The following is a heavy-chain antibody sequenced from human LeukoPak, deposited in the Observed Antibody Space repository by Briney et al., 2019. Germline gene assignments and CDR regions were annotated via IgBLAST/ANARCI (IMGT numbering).Heavy chain of an antibody. D-gene: IGHD2-8*01. J-gene: IGHJ4*02. Sequence: PSETLSLTCAVSGVSISSGGYSWRWIRQPPGQGLEWIGEISLTGLTHYNPSLESRVTVSLDKSKNQLSLNLTSVTAADTAVYYCSRENGAFSPFGYWGQGTLVTVLS. V-gene: IGHV4-30-2*01. CDR2: ISLTGLT. CDR1: GVSISSGGYS. CDR3: SRENGAFSPFGY.